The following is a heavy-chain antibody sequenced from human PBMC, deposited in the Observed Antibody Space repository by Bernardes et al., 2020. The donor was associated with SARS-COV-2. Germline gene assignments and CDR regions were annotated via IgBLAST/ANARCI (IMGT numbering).Heavy chain of an antibody. D-gene: IGHD2-15*01. V-gene: IGHV3-23*01. Sequence: GGSLRLSCAASGCTISSYAMSWVRQAPGKGLEWVAAISGSGDSTQIIFYADSVKGCFTISRDNSMNTLYLQVNSLRADDTSVYYCARDSFLKNNMVVVSGIWGQGTMVIVSS. CDR1: GCTISSYA. J-gene: IGHJ3*02. CDR2: ISGSGDSTQII. CDR3: ARDSFLKNNMVVVSGI.